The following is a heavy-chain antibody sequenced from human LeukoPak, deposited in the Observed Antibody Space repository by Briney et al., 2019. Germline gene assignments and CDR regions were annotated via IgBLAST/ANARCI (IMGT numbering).Heavy chain of an antibody. CDR1: GFIFNNHW. Sequence: PGGSLRLSCAASGFIFNNHWMIWVRQAPGKGLEWVANIKEDGSEKYYVDSVKGRFTVSRDNAENSLYLQMNSLRAEDTAVYYCAKDNAPRLLAYWGQGTLVTVSS. J-gene: IGHJ4*02. D-gene: IGHD3-22*01. CDR2: IKEDGSEK. V-gene: IGHV3-7*01. CDR3: AKDNAPRLLAY.